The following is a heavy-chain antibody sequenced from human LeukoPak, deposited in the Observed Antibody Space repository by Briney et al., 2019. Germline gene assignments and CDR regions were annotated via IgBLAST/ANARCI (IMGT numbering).Heavy chain of an antibody. D-gene: IGHD3-10*01. CDR1: GYSFTSYW. CDR3: ARHINLGSGSYQYYYYGMDV. J-gene: IGHJ6*02. Sequence: GESLKISCKGSGYSFTSYWIGWVRQMPGKGLEWMGIIYPGDSDTRYSPSFQGQVTISADRSISTAYLQWSSLKASDTAMYYCARHINLGSGSYQYYYYGMDVWGQGTTVTVSS. V-gene: IGHV5-51*01. CDR2: IYPGDSDT.